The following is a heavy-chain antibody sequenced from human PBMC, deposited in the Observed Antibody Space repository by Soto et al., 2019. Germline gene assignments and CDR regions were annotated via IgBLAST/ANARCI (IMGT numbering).Heavy chain of an antibody. CDR2: INSDGSST. V-gene: IGHV3-74*01. J-gene: IGHJ3*02. Sequence: PGGSLRLSCAASGFTFSSYWMHWVRQAPGKGLVLVSRINSDGSSTSYADSVRGRFTISRDNAKNTLYLQMNSLRAEDTAVYYCARDLGGYDTVDAFDIWGQGTMVTVSS. CDR1: GFTFSSYW. D-gene: IGHD5-12*01. CDR3: ARDLGGYDTVDAFDI.